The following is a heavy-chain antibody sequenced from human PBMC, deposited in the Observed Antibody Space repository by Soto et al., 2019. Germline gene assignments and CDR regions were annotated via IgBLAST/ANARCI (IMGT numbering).Heavy chain of an antibody. CDR3: ARNYQGLSY. CDR1: TFTSHD. CDR2: MTPNGVNT. Sequence: TFTSHDIVWVRQATGQGLEWVGWMTPNGVNTASAQKFQGRITMTRDTSISTAYMELSSLKSEDTAVYFCARNYQGLSYWGQGTLVTVS. J-gene: IGHJ4*02. V-gene: IGHV1-8*01. D-gene: IGHD1-7*01.